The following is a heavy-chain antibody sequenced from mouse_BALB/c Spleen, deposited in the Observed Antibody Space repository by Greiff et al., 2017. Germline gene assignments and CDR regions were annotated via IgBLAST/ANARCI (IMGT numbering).Heavy chain of an antibody. CDR3: AGDGYYAMDY. V-gene: IGHV5-4*02. J-gene: IGHJ4*01. CDR2: ISDGGSYT. Sequence: EVQGVESGGGLVKPGGSLKLSCAASGFSFSDYYMYWVRQTPEKRLEWVATISDGGSYTYYPDSVKGRFTIARDNAKNNLYLQMSSLKSEDTAMYYCAGDGYYAMDYWGQGTSVTVSS. CDR1: GFSFSDYY.